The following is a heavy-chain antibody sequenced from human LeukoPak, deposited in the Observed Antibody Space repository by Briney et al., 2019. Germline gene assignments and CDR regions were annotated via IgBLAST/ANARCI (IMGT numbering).Heavy chain of an antibody. V-gene: IGHV3-30*09. J-gene: IGHJ4*02. D-gene: IGHD2-2*01. CDR1: GFIFSRHA. CDR2: ISYDGSNK. Sequence: GGPLRLSCAASGFIFSRHAMHWVRQAPGKGLEWVAVISYDGSNKYSTASVKGRFAVSRDNSRNTLSLQMNSLRPEDTAVYYCARANGLRYEPSTFDYWGQGTLVTVSS. CDR3: ARANGLRYEPSTFDY.